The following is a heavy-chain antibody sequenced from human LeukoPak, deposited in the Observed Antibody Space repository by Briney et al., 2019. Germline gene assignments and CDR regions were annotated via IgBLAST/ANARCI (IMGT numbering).Heavy chain of an antibody. Sequence: GESLRLSCAASGFTFSSYAMSWVRQAPGKGLEWVSAISGSGGSTYYADSVKGRFTISRDNSKNTLYLQMNSLRAEDTAVYYCARGRWELPPFDYWGQGTLVTVSS. CDR2: ISGSGGST. V-gene: IGHV3-23*01. CDR3: ARGRWELPPFDY. J-gene: IGHJ4*02. CDR1: GFTFSSYA. D-gene: IGHD1-26*01.